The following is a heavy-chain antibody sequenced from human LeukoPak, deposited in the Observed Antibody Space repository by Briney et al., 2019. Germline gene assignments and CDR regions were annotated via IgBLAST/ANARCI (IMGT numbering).Heavy chain of an antibody. J-gene: IGHJ4*02. D-gene: IGHD1-7*01. CDR3: ARTYNWNSPFDY. CDR1: GYTFTGYY. Sequence: ASVNVSCKASGYTFTGYYMHWVRQAPGQGLEWMGWINPNSGGTNYAQKFQGRVTMTRDTSISTAYMELSRLRSDDTAVYYCARTYNWNSPFDYWSQGTLVTVSS. V-gene: IGHV1-2*02. CDR2: INPNSGGT.